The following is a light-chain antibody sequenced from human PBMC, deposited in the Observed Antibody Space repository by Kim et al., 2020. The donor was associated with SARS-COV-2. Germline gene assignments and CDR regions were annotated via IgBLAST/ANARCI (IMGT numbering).Light chain of an antibody. CDR1: QSFSSW. Sequence: DIQMTQSPSTLSASVGDRVTITCRASQSFSSWLAWYQQKPGKVPKLLIYKTSILESGVPSRFSGSGSGTEFTLTISSPQPDDFATYYGQQYNNYPMTFGQGTRLEIK. CDR2: KTS. V-gene: IGKV1-5*03. CDR3: QQYNNYPMT. J-gene: IGKJ5*01.